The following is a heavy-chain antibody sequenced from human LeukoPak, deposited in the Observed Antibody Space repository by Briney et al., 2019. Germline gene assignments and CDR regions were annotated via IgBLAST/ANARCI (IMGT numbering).Heavy chain of an antibody. CDR2: LHPSGNL. CDR3: SRGLDSRKLGY. V-gene: IGHV4-31*03. J-gene: IGHJ4*02. Sequence: SQTLSLTRTVSGASFSSGDQYWNWIRQSPGKGLEWIGSLHPSGNLYNNPSLESRVTMSVDTSKNQFSLNLNSVTAADTAVYFCSRGLDSRKLGYWGQGTLVTVSS. CDR1: GASFSSGDQY. D-gene: IGHD3-22*01.